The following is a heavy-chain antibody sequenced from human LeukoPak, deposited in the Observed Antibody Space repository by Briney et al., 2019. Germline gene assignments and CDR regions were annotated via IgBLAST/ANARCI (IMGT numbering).Heavy chain of an antibody. CDR2: ISSSSSYI. Sequence: GGSLRRSCAASGVTFSSYSTNWVRQAPGKGLEWVSSISSSSSYIYYADSVKGRFTISRDNAKNSLYLQMNSLRAEDTAVYYCARDRMVAATAFDYWGQGTLVTVSS. D-gene: IGHD2-15*01. CDR1: GVTFSSYS. V-gene: IGHV3-21*01. J-gene: IGHJ4*02. CDR3: ARDRMVAATAFDY.